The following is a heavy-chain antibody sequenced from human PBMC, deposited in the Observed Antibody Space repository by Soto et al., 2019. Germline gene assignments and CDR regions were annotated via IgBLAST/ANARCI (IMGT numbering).Heavy chain of an antibody. CDR1: GGSVSSGSYY. V-gene: IGHV4-61*01. D-gene: IGHD3-16*01. CDR3: ATSLSFKFDY. Sequence: PSETLSLTCTVSGGSVSSGSYYWNWIRQPPGKGLEWIGYIFYSGTTNYNPSLKSRVTISVDTSKNQFSLKLTSVTAADTAVYYCATSLSFKFDYRGQGTLVTVSS. J-gene: IGHJ4*02. CDR2: IFYSGTT.